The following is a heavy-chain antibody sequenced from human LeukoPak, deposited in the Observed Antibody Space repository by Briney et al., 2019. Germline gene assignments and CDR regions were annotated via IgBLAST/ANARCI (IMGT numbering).Heavy chain of an antibody. CDR3: ARGGRWLAYFDY. D-gene: IGHD6-19*01. CDR2: LSYDGKNI. V-gene: IGHV3-30*04. CDR1: GFSFSDYA. Sequence: GGSLRLSCTASGFSFSDYAMHWVRQAPGKGLEWVAILSYDGKNIEYADSVKGRFTISRDNSKKALYLQMSRLRAEDTAVYYCARGGRWLAYFDYWGQGTLVTVSS. J-gene: IGHJ4*02.